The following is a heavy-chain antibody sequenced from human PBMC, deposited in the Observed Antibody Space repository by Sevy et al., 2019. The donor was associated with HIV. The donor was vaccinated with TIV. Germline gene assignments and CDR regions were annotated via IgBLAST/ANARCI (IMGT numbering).Heavy chain of an antibody. D-gene: IGHD6-13*01. CDR3: ARSWEQQLHDAFDI. J-gene: IGHJ3*02. CDR1: GFTFSTYN. Sequence: GGSLRLSCAASGFTFSTYNMNWVRQAPGKGLEWVSSITFSGNYIYNADSVKGRFTISRDNAKNSLYLQMNSLRAEDTAVYYCARSWEQQLHDAFDIWGQGTMVTVSS. V-gene: IGHV3-21*01. CDR2: ITFSGNYI.